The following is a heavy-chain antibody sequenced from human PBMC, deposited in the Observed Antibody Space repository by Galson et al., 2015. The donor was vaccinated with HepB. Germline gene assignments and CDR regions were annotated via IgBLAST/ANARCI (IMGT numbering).Heavy chain of an antibody. Sequence: SVKVSCKASGYTFTSYGISWVRQAPGQGLEWIGWISAYNGNTNYAQKLQGRVTMTTDTSTSTAYMELRSLRSDDTAVYYCARGAKVYYDFWSGYYMRGDAFDIWGQGTMVTVSS. CDR1: GYTFTSYG. CDR3: ARGAKVYYDFWSGYYMRGDAFDI. J-gene: IGHJ3*02. V-gene: IGHV1-18*01. CDR2: ISAYNGNT. D-gene: IGHD3-3*01.